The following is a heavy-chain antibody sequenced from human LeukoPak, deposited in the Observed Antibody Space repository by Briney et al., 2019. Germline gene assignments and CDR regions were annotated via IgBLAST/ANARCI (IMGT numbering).Heavy chain of an antibody. CDR3: ARHFRSLRLGEAGLSDY. Sequence: GGSLRLSCAASGFTFSGYAMNWVRQAPGKGLEWVALISYDANTKYYADSVKGRFTISRDNPKNTLYLQMNSLRAEDTALYYCARHFRSLRLGEAGLSDYWGQGALVIVSS. CDR2: ISYDANTK. CDR1: GFTFSGYA. D-gene: IGHD3-16*01. J-gene: IGHJ4*02. V-gene: IGHV3-30*04.